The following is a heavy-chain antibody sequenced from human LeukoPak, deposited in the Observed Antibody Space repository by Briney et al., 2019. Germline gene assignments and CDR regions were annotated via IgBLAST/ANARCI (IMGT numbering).Heavy chain of an antibody. J-gene: IGHJ3*02. D-gene: IGHD2-15*01. CDR1: GFTFSSYG. V-gene: IGHV3-30*03. Sequence: PGGSLRLSCAASGFTFSSYGMHWVRQAPGKGLEWVAVISYDGSNKYYADSVKGRFTISRDNSKNTLYLQMNSLRAEDTAVYYCATSAGVVPPLIWGQGTMVTVSS. CDR3: ATSAGVVPPLI. CDR2: ISYDGSNK.